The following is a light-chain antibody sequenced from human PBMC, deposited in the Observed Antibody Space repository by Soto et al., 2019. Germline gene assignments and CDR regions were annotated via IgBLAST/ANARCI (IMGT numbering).Light chain of an antibody. CDR2: GAS. J-gene: IGKJ5*01. V-gene: IGKV3-20*01. CDR1: QSVSSSY. CDR3: QHFGSSPPIT. Sequence: EIVLTQYPGTLSLSPGERATLSCRASQSVSSSYLAWYQQKPGQAPRLLIYGASSRATGIPDRFSGSGSGRDFTLTISRLEPEDFAVYFCQHFGSSPPITFGQGTRLEIK.